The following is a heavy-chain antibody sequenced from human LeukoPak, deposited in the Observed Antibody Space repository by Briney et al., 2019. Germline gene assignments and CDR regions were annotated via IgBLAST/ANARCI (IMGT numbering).Heavy chain of an antibody. D-gene: IGHD4-17*01. CDR3: ASGTSVTTLDY. CDR1: GFTVSSNY. Sequence: GGSLRLSCAASGFTVSSNYMSWVRQAPGKGLEWVSVIYSGGSTYYADSVKGRFTISRDNSKNTLYLQMNSLRAEDTAVYYCASGTSVTTLDYWGQGTLVTVSS. J-gene: IGHJ4*02. V-gene: IGHV3-53*01. CDR2: IYSGGST.